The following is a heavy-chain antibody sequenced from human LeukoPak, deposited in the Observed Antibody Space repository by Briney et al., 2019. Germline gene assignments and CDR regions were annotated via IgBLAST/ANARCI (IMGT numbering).Heavy chain of an antibody. CDR3: AREDGGDYDSN. CDR2: INTNSGNP. Sequence: ASVKVSCKAAGYTFSNHAMNWVRQAPGRGLEWMGWINTNSGNPTYAQGFTGRFVFSLDTSVSTAYLQISSLKAEDTAVYYCAREDGGDYDSNWGQGTLVTVSS. D-gene: IGHD3-22*01. V-gene: IGHV7-4-1*02. CDR1: GYTFSNHA. J-gene: IGHJ4*02.